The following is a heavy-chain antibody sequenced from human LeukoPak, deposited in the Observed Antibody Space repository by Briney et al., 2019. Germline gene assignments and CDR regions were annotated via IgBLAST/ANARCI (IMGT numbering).Heavy chain of an antibody. V-gene: IGHV1-18*01. CDR2: ISAYNGNT. J-gene: IGHJ6*02. CDR3: ARGAYSYGPKYYYHGMDV. CDR1: GYTFTSYG. D-gene: IGHD5-18*01. Sequence: ASVKVSCKASGYTFTSYGISWVRQAPGQGLEWMGWISAYNGNTNYAQKLQGRVTMTTDTSTSTAYMELRSLRSDDTAVYYCARGAYSYGPKYYYHGMDVWAKGPRSPSP.